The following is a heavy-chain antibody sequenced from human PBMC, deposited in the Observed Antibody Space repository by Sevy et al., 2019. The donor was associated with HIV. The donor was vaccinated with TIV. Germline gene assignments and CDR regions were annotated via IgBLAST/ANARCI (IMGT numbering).Heavy chain of an antibody. V-gene: IGHV1-69*13. D-gene: IGHD2-15*01. CDR1: GGTFSSYA. CDR3: ARDPGYCSGGSCYRPLKRVRYGMDV. J-gene: IGHJ6*02. Sequence: ASVKVSCKASGGTFSSYAISWVRQAPGQGLEWMGGIIPIFGTANYAQMFQGRVTITADESTSTAYMELSSLRSEDTAVYYCARDPGYCSGGSCYRPLKRVRYGMDVWGQGTTVTVSS. CDR2: IIPIFGTA.